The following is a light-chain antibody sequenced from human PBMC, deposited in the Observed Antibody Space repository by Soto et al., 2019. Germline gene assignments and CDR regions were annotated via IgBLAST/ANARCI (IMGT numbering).Light chain of an antibody. CDR1: QSVSNND. CDR3: QQYGSSGT. J-gene: IGKJ1*01. V-gene: IGKV3-20*01. Sequence: EIVCPQCPFTLTQSPAKLPTPSSRASQSVSNNDLAWYQQKPGQAPRILIYGASNRATGIPDRCSGSGSGTDFTLTISRLEPEDFAVYYCQQYGSSGTFGQGTKVDIK. CDR2: GAS.